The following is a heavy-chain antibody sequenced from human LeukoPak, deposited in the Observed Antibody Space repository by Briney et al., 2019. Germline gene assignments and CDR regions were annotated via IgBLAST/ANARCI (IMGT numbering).Heavy chain of an antibody. CDR3: ARPQLGGWYVDY. V-gene: IGHV1-18*01. CDR1: GYTFTSYG. Sequence: ASVKVSCKASGYTFTSYGISWVRQAPGQALEWMGWISAYNGNTNYAQKLQGRVTMTTDTSTSTAYMELRSLRSDDTAVYYCARPQLGGWYVDYWGQGTLVTVSS. J-gene: IGHJ4*02. CDR2: ISAYNGNT. D-gene: IGHD6-19*01.